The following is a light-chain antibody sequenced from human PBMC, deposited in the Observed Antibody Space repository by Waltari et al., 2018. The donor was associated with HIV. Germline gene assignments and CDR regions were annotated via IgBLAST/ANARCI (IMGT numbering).Light chain of an antibody. J-gene: IGKJ4*01. Sequence: EIVLTQSPYTQALSPGERGTRAFGASQSVSSSYLAWYQQKPGLAPRLLIDGAPSRATGSPDRFSGSGSGTDFNLTISRLEPEDFAVYYCQQYGRSPPALTFGGGTKVEIK. CDR3: QQYGRSPPALT. CDR1: QSVSSSY. V-gene: IGKV3-20*01. CDR2: GAP.